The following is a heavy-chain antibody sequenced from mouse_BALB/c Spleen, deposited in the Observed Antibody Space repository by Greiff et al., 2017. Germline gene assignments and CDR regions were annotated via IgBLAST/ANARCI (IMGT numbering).Heavy chain of an antibody. CDR3: ARYNGYYYGGAMDY. CDR1: GFNIKDTY. J-gene: IGHJ4*01. V-gene: IGHV14-3*02. CDR2: IDPANGNT. D-gene: IGHD2-3*01. Sequence: EVQLVESGAELVKPGASVKLSCTASGFNIKDTYMHWVKQRPEQGLEWIGRIDPANGNTKYDPKFQGKATITADTSSNTAYLQLSSLTSEDTAVYYCARYNGYYYGGAMDYWGQGTSVTVSS.